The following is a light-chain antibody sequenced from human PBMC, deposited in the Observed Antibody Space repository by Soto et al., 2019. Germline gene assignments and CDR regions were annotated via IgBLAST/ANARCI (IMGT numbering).Light chain of an antibody. J-gene: IGKJ3*01. CDR2: DAS. CDR1: QDINKN. V-gene: IGKV1-33*01. Sequence: DIQMTQSPSSLSASVGDRVTITCQASQDINKNLIWYQQKPGKAPKLLIYDASDLETGVPSRFSGSGSGTGFTFTISSLQPEDFATYYCQQYGRSSLTFGPGTKVDIK. CDR3: QQYGRSSLT.